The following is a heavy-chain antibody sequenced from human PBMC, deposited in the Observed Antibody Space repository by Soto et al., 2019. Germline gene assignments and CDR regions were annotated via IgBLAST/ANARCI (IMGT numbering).Heavy chain of an antibody. CDR3: ARRPGYGNAFDI. CDR1: GGSISSYY. J-gene: IGHJ3*02. Sequence: SETLSLTCTVSGGSISSYYWNWILQPPGKGLEWIGYIYYSGSTNYNPSLKSRVTISVDTSKNQFSLKLSSVTAADTTVYYCARRPGYGNAFDIWGQGTIVTVSS. CDR2: IYYSGST. V-gene: IGHV4-59*08. D-gene: IGHD5-18*01.